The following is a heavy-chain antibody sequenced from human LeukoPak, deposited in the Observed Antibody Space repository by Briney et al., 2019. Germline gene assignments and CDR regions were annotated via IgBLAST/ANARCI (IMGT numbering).Heavy chain of an antibody. CDR3: ARASGSGSYYAN. CDR1: GFTFSDYY. Sequence: GSLRLSCAASGFTFSDYYMNWIRQAPGKGLEWVSYISSSTIYTNYADSVKGRFTISRDNAKNSLYLQMNSLRAEDTAVYYCARASGSGSYYANWGQGTLVTVST. CDR2: ISSSTIYT. V-gene: IGHV3-11*05. D-gene: IGHD3-10*01. J-gene: IGHJ4*02.